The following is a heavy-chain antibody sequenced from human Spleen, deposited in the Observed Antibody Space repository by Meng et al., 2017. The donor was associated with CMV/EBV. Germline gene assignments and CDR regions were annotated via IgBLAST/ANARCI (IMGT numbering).Heavy chain of an antibody. CDR2: MNPNSGNT. Sequence: SVKVSCKASGYTFTSYDINWVRQATGQGLEWMGWMNPNSGNTGYAQKFQGRVSITRNTSISTAYMELSSLRSEDTAVYYCARDDTRVVVVPAATSAQPYYYYYGMDVWGQGTTVTVSS. J-gene: IGHJ6*02. D-gene: IGHD2-2*01. V-gene: IGHV1-8*01. CDR3: ARDDTRVVVVPAATSAQPYYYYYGMDV. CDR1: GYTFTSYD.